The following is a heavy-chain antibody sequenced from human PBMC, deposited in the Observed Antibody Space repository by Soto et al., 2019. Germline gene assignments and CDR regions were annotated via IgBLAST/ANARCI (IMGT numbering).Heavy chain of an antibody. J-gene: IGHJ4*02. D-gene: IGHD2-8*02. Sequence: QVRLQQWGGRLLKPSGTLVLTCCVHGWSFSGFYWYWIRQPPGTGLEMIGEINHSGSTNYSPSLKSRVTISVDTSKTQFSLKLTSVTAADTAVYYCARDKSTGRFDYWGQGTLVTVSS. CDR2: INHSGST. CDR3: ARDKSTGRFDY. CDR1: GWSFSGFY. V-gene: IGHV4-34*01.